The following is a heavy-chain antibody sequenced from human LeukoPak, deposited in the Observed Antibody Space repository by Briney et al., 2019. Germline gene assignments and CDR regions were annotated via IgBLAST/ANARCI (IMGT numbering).Heavy chain of an antibody. CDR1: GFTYSAAW. D-gene: IGHD6-13*01. Sequence: GGSLRLSCAASGFTYSAAWMTWVRQTPGKGMECVGRIKNRSDGGATDYPTPVKGRFAISRDDSKNTLYLQMNSLKIEDTGVYYCTTVVSSWGFDYWGQGNLVTVSS. J-gene: IGHJ4*02. CDR3: TTVVSSWGFDY. V-gene: IGHV3-15*01. CDR2: IKNRSDGGAT.